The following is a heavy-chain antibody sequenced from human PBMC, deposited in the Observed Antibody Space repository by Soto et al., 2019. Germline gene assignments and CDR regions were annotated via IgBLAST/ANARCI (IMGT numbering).Heavy chain of an antibody. D-gene: IGHD3-10*01. V-gene: IGHV3-11*01. J-gene: IGHJ6*02. CDR3: ARYPEVGDECVATRPSSYYYGMDV. CDR2: ISRSGDTI. Sequence: QKQLVESGGGSVKPGGSLRLSCAASGFTFSDHYMSWIRQAPGIGLEWVSYISRSGDTIYYADSVKGRFTISRDNAKNSLYLQMNNLRVEDTALYYCARYPEVGDECVATRPSSYYYGMDVWGQGTTVTGSS. CDR1: GFTFSDHY.